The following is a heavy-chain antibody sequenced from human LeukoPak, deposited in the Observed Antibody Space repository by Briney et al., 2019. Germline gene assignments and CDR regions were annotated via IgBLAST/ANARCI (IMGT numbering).Heavy chain of an antibody. CDR1: GFIFSGYS. J-gene: IGHJ3*02. D-gene: IGHD4/OR15-4a*01. CDR3: ARDLGAGDAFDI. CDR2: ISSSSSNI. Sequence: PGGSLRLSCAASGFIFSGYSMRWVRQAPGEGLEWVSSISSSSSNIYYADSVKGRFTISRDNAKNSLYLQMSSLRAEDTAVYYCARDLGAGDAFDIWGQGTMVTVSS. V-gene: IGHV3-21*01.